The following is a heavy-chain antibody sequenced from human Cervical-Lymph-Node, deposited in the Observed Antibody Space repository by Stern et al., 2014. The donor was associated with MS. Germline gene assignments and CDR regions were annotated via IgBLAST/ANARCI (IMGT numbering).Heavy chain of an antibody. CDR3: ARDSWNVVYFDL. Sequence: QIPLQESGPALVKPTETVTLTCTFSGFSLGTSAASVSWIRQPPGKALEWLARIDWEGDKYYSTSLKTGLTISKDTSKDQVVLTMTNMNPEDTATYYCARDSWNVVYFDLWGRGTLVTVSS. V-gene: IGHV2-70*15. J-gene: IGHJ2*01. CDR1: GFSLGTSAAS. CDR2: IDWEGDK. D-gene: IGHD1-1*01.